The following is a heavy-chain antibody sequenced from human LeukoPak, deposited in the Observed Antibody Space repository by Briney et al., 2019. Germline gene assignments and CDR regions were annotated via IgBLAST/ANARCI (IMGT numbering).Heavy chain of an antibody. CDR1: GFTFSTFW. Sequence: PGGSLRLSCVASGFTFSTFWMHWVRQVPGKGLLWVSRVSGDGSSTKYADSLKGRFTISRDNSKNTMFLQMNSLRAEDTAVYHCARDRSGYANDAFDFWGQGTMVTVSS. CDR3: ARDRSGYANDAFDF. J-gene: IGHJ3*01. D-gene: IGHD3-3*01. V-gene: IGHV3-74*03. CDR2: VSGDGSST.